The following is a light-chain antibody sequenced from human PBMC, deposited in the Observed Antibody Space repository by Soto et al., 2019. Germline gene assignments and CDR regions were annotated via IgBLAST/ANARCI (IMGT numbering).Light chain of an antibody. Sequence: QSVLTQPPSVSGAPGQRVTISCTGSGSNIGAGYDVHWYQQLPGTAPKLLISANTNRPSGVPDRFSGSKSGTSASLAITGLQAEDEADYYCQSYDISLNVVFGGGTKLTV. CDR3: QSYDISLNVV. CDR2: ANT. V-gene: IGLV1-40*01. J-gene: IGLJ2*01. CDR1: GSNIGAGYD.